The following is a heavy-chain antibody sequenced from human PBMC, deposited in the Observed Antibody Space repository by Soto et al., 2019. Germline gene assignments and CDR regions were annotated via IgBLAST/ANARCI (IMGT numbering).Heavy chain of an antibody. D-gene: IGHD2-15*01. CDR2: IDPSDSYT. Sequence: EVQLVQSGAEVKKPGESLRISCKGSGYSLTSYWISWVRQMPGKGLEWMGRIDPSDSYTNYSPSFQGHVTISADKSISTAYLQWSSLKASDTAMYYCARVVVVVATSEAFDIWGQGTMVTVSS. J-gene: IGHJ3*02. CDR1: GYSLTSYW. V-gene: IGHV5-10-1*01. CDR3: ARVVVVVATSEAFDI.